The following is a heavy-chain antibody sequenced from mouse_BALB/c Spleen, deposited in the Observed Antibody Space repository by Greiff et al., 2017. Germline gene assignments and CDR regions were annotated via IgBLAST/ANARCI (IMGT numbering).Heavy chain of an antibody. J-gene: IGHJ1*01. CDR2: ISYSGST. CDR1: GYSITSDYA. Sequence: VKLMESGPGLVKPSQSLSLTCTVTGYSITSDYAWNWIRQFPGNKLEWMGYISYSGSTSYNPSLKSRISITRDTSKNQFFLQLNSVTTEDTATYYCARSYYYGSSYVGYFDVWGAGTTVTVSS. D-gene: IGHD1-1*01. CDR3: ARSYYYGSSYVGYFDV. V-gene: IGHV3-2*02.